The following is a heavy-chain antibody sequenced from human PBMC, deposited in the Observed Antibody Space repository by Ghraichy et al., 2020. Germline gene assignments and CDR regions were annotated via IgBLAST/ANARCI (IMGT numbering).Heavy chain of an antibody. CDR3: ARVSSGTFGAIEH. D-gene: IGHD3-10*01. Sequence: SETLSLTCAVSGASIRSTNWWSWVRQPPGKGLEWIGEIYHTGTTNYNPSLKSRVTISTDEAKNQFSLKVTSVTAADTAVYYCARVSSGTFGAIEHWGQGTLLTVSS. J-gene: IGHJ4*02. V-gene: IGHV4-4*02. CDR1: GASIRSTNW. CDR2: IYHTGTT.